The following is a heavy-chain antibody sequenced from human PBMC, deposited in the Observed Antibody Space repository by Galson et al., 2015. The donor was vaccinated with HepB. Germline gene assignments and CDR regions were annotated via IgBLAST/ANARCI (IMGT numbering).Heavy chain of an antibody. D-gene: IGHD6-19*01. CDR2: VSSSSTYI. Sequence: SLRLSCAASGFSFSSHSMNWVRQAPGMGLEWVSSVSSSSTYIYYADSVKGRFTISRDNAKSSLYLQMNSLRAEDTAVYYCARDGRVIRQWLVGYFDSWGQGTLVTVSS. CDR1: GFSFSSHS. V-gene: IGHV3-21*01. CDR3: ARDGRVIRQWLVGYFDS. J-gene: IGHJ4*02.